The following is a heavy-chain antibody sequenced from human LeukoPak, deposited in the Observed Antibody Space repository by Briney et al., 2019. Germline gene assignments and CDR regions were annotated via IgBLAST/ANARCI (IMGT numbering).Heavy chain of an antibody. CDR3: AREGARHIVVVTATLDY. V-gene: IGHV1-18*01. CDR1: GYTFISYG. CDR2: ISAYNGNT. Sequence: ASVRVSCKASGYTFISYGISWVRQAPGQGLEWMGWISAYNGNTNYAQKLQGRVTMTTDTSTSTAYMELRSLRSDDTAVYYCAREGARHIVVVTATLDYWGQGTLVTVSS. D-gene: IGHD2-21*02. J-gene: IGHJ4*02.